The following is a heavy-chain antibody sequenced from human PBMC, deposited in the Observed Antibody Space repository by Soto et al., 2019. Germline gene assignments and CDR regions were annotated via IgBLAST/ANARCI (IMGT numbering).Heavy chain of an antibody. V-gene: IGHV4-31*03. J-gene: IGHJ4*02. D-gene: IGHD3-9*01. CDR3: AGGFLTGPPAAGY. CDR1: GGSISSGGYY. Sequence: PSETLSLTCTVSGGSISSGGYYWSWIRQHPGKGLEWIGYIYYSGSTYYNPSLKSRVTISVDTSKNQFSLKLSSVTAADTAVYYCAGGFLTGPPAAGYWGQGTLVTVSS. CDR2: IYYSGST.